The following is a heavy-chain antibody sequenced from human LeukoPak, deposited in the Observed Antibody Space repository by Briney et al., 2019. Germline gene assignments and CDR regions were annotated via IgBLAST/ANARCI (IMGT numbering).Heavy chain of an antibody. CDR1: GFTFSSYW. CDR3: ARVEGYYDILTGYDY. CDR2: INSDGSST. J-gene: IGHJ4*02. Sequence: QPGGSLRLSCAASGFTFSSYWMHWVRQAPGKGLVWVSRINSDGSSTSYADSVKGRFTISRDNAKNSLYLQMNSLRAEDTALYYCARVEGYYDILTGYDYWGQGTLVTVSS. D-gene: IGHD3-9*01. V-gene: IGHV3-74*01.